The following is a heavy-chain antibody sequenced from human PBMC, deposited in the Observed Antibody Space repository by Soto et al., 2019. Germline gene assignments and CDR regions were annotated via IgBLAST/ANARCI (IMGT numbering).Heavy chain of an antibody. CDR1: ADSFSSYG. D-gene: IGHD3-3*01. Sequence: QVQLVKSGAEVKEPGSAVKVSCKAPADSFSSYGISWVRQAPGQGLEWMGGISPIFGTTNYAEKFQGRVTITADESTNTAYMELSSLRSEDTALYYCARVFPDGWVEPGVVRGYLDTWGRGTLVTVSS. J-gene: IGHJ4*02. V-gene: IGHV1-69*01. CDR2: ISPIFGTT. CDR3: ARVFPDGWVEPGVVRGYLDT.